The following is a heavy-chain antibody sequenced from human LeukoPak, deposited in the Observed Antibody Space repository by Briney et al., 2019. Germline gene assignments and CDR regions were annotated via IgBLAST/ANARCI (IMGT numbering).Heavy chain of an antibody. V-gene: IGHV3-30-3*01. J-gene: IGHJ4*02. D-gene: IGHD1-26*01. CDR3: ATWASPGYSSDY. CDR2: ISYDGSNK. CDR1: GFTFSTYG. Sequence: GGSLRLSCAASGFTFSTYGMDWVRQAPGKGLEWVAVISYDGSNKYYEDSVKGRFTISRDNSKSTLWLQMDSLRADDTAVYYCATWASPGYSSDYWGQGTLVTVSS.